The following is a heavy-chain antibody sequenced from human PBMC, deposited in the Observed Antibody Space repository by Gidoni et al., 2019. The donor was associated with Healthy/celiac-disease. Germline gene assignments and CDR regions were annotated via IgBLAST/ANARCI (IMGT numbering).Heavy chain of an antibody. V-gene: IGHV1-69*01. CDR2: IIPIFGTA. D-gene: IGHD5-12*01. J-gene: IGHJ5*02. CDR3: ARVGISGGYDEGDWFDP. Sequence: QVQLVQSGAEVKKPGSSVKVSCKASGGTFSSYAISWVRQAPGQGLEWMGGIIPIFGTANYAQKFQGRVTITADESTSTAYMELSSLRSEDTAVYYCARVGISGGYDEGDWFDPWGQGTLVTVSS. CDR1: GGTFSSYA.